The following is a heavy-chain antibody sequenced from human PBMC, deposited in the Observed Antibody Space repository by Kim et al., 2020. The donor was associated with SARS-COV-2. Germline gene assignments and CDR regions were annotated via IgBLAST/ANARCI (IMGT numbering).Heavy chain of an antibody. D-gene: IGHD5-12*01. J-gene: IGHJ2*01. Sequence: GGSLRLSCAASGFTFSSYAMSWVRQAPGKGLEWVSAISGSGGSTYYADSVKGRFTISRDNSKNTLYLQMNSLRAEDTAVYYCAKGREMATIRLGYFDLWGRGTLVTVSS. V-gene: IGHV3-23*01. CDR3: AKGREMATIRLGYFDL. CDR2: ISGSGGST. CDR1: GFTFSSYA.